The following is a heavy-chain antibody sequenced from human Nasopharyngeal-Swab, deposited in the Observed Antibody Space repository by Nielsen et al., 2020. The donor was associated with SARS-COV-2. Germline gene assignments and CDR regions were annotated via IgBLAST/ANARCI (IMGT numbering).Heavy chain of an antibody. CDR1: GFTFRNCW. CDR3: ERGEGREGEKERRNY. V-gene: IGHV3-74*01. J-gene: IGHJ4*02. Sequence: GESLKISCAASGFTFRNCWMHWVRQTPGQGLVWVARVDYGGSTTNYADSVKGRFTISRDNAKSTLYLQMNSLGAEDTAGEEGERGEGREGEKERRNYCGQGTLVTVSS. CDR2: VDYGGSTT. D-gene: IGHD3-16*01.